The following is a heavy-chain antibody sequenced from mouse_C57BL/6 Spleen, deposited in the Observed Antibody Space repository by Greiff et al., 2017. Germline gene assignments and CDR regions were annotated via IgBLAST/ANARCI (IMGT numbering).Heavy chain of an antibody. CDR2: IHPNSGST. D-gene: IGHD2-3*01. CDR3: ARYDGYYGAMDY. J-gene: IGHJ4*01. V-gene: IGHV1-64*01. CDR1: GYTFTSYW. Sequence: LQQPGAELVKPGASVKLSCKASGYTFTSYWMHWVKQRPGQGLEWIGMIHPNSGSTNYNEKFKSKATLTVDKSSSTAYMQLSSLTSEDSAVYYCARYDGYYGAMDYWGQGTSVTVSS.